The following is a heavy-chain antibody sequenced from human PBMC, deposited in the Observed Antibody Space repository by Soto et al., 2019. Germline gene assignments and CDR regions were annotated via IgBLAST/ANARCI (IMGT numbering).Heavy chain of an antibody. CDR2: INPSCGST. D-gene: IGHD6-6*01. CDR1: GYTFTSYY. CDR3: ARDQEGSSNHWVSHYGMDV. J-gene: IGHJ6*02. Sequence: ASVKVSCKASGYTFTSYYIHWVRQAPGQGLEGMGIINPSCGSTSYAQKFQGRVTMTRDTSTSTVYMDLRSLRSEDTAVYYCARDQEGSSNHWVSHYGMDVWGQGPTITVSS. V-gene: IGHV1-46*01.